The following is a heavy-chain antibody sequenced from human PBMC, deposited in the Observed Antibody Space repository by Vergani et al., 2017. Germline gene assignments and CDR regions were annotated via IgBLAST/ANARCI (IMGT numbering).Heavy chain of an antibody. V-gene: IGHV1-69*17. CDR2: IIPIFGIA. CDR3: ARDRSDVLRDGYCDY. D-gene: IGHD3-3*01. CDR1: GGTFSSYA. J-gene: IGHJ4*02. Sequence: QVQLVQSGAEVKKPGSSVKVSCKASGGTFSSYAISWVRQAPGQGLEWMGGIIPIFGIANYAQKFQGRVTITADKSTSTAYMELSSLRSEDTAVYYCARDRSDVLRDGYCDYWGQGTLVTVSS.